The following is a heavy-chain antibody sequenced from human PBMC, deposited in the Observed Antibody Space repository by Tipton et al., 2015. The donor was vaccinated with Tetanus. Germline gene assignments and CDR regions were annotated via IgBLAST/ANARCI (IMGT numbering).Heavy chain of an antibody. J-gene: IGHJ5*02. V-gene: IGHV4-61*01. CDR1: GGSVRSTNSY. CDR2: IYYSGTT. CDR3: VRSSPIRVADKWGVDWFDP. D-gene: IGHD6-19*01. Sequence: TLSLTCTVSGGSVRSTNSYWSWLRQPPGKGLEWIGYIYYSGTTKYNPSLKSRVTMSVDTSKNQFSLRLNSVTAADTAMYYCVRSSPIRVADKWGVDWFDPWGQGTTVTVSS.